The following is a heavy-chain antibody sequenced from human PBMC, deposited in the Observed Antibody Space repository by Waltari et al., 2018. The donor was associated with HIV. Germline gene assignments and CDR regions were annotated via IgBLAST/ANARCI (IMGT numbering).Heavy chain of an antibody. CDR3: ARGDLAV. V-gene: IGHV3-74*01. CDR1: GFTFSDFW. J-gene: IGHJ6*02. CDR2: IGGDGNTP. Sequence: EVQLVESGGGLIQPGGSLRLSCAASGFTFSDFWMHGVRQVPGKGLVGVSRIGGDGNTPGYADYVKGRFTISRDNAKKTMYLQMNSLRAEDTAVYYCARGDLAVWGQGTTVTVSS.